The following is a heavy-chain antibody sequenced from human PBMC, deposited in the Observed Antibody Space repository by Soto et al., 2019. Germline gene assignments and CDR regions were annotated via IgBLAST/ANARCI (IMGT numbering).Heavy chain of an antibody. J-gene: IGHJ4*01. CDR3: ARLYLYGSGSYYPPHFFDY. CDR2: IYPDDSNI. D-gene: IGHD3-10*01. CDR1: GYSFTTYW. Sequence: GESLKISCRVSGYSFTTYWIGWVRQMPGKGLEWMGTIYPDDSNIKYSPSFQGHVTISADKSISTAYLQWSSLKASDTAMYYCARLYLYGSGSYYPPHFFDYWGHGTLVTVSS. V-gene: IGHV5-51*01.